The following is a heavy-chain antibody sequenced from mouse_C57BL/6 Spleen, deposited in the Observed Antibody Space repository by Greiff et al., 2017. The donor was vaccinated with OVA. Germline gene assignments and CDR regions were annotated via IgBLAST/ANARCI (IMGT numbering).Heavy chain of an antibody. J-gene: IGHJ4*01. D-gene: IGHD1-1*01. CDR2: INPNNGGT. Sequence: EVQLQQSGPELVKPGASVKISCKASGYTFTDYYMNWVKQSHGKSLEWIGDINPNNGGTSYNQKFKGKATLTVDKSSSTAYMELRSLTSEDSAVYYCARVGAWGSSYGMDYWGQGTSVTVSS. V-gene: IGHV1-26*01. CDR3: ARVGAWGSSYGMDY. CDR1: GYTFTDYY.